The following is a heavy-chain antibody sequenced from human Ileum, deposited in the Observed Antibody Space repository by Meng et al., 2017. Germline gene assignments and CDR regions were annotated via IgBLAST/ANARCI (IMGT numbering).Heavy chain of an antibody. CDR3: AKEDVWSGYLDS. CDR2: VHPSGST. J-gene: IGHJ4*02. V-gene: IGHV4-4*02. CDR1: GDSMNNGVW. Sequence: QVPLQGAGPGVVQPSGSLSLPCVVSGDSMNNGVWWSWVRQAPGKGLEWIGEVHPSGSTHYNPSLQSRVTLSIDNSKKLFSVSLRSVTSADTAVYYCAKEDVWSGYLDSWGQGTLVTVSS. D-gene: IGHD3-3*01.